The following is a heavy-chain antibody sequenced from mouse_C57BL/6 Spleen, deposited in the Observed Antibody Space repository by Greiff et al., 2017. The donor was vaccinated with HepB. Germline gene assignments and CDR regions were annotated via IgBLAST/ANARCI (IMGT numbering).Heavy chain of an antibody. J-gene: IGHJ2*01. V-gene: IGHV1-42*01. Sequence: LVESGPELVKPGASVKISCKASGYSFTGYYMNWVKQSPEKSLEWIGEINPSTGGTTYNQKFKAKATLTVDKSSSTAYMQLKSLTSEDSAVYYCARSQLRPDYWGQGTTLTVSS. D-gene: IGHD3-2*02. CDR3: ARSQLRPDY. CDR2: INPSTGGT. CDR1: GYSFTGYY.